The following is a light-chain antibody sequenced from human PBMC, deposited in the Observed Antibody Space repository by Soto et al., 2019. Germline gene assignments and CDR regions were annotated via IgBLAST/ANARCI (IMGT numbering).Light chain of an antibody. J-gene: IGKJ5*01. Sequence: EIVMTQSPATLSVSPGERATLSCRASQSVSSNLAWYQQKPGQAPRLLIYGASTRATGIPARFSGSGSGTEFTPTISSLQSEDFAVYYGQQYNNWPPITSGQGTRLEIK. CDR1: QSVSSN. CDR3: QQYNNWPPIT. V-gene: IGKV3-15*01. CDR2: GAS.